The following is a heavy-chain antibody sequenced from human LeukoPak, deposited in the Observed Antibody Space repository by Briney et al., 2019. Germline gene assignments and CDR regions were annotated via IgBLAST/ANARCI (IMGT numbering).Heavy chain of an antibody. V-gene: IGHV4-34*01. Sequence: PSETLSLTCAVYGGSFSGYYWSWIRQPPGKGLEWIGEINHSGSTNYNPSLKSRVTISVDTSKNQFSLKLSSVTAADTAVYYCARMGPTFDILTGSGASDIWGQGTMVTVSS. D-gene: IGHD3-9*01. CDR3: ARMGPTFDILTGSGASDI. CDR2: INHSGST. CDR1: GGSFSGYY. J-gene: IGHJ3*02.